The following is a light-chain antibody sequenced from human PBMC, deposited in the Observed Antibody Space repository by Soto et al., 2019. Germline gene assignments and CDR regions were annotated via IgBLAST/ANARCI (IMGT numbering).Light chain of an antibody. J-gene: IGLJ3*02. CDR3: ETWDSNTHEV. Sequence: QSVLTQSSSASASLGSSVKLTCTLSSGHSSYIIAWHQQQPGKAPRYLMKLEGSGSYNKGSGVPDRFSGSSSGADRYLTISNLQFEDEADYYCETWDSNTHEVFGGGTQLTVL. CDR2: LEGSGSY. V-gene: IGLV4-60*02. CDR1: SGHSSYI.